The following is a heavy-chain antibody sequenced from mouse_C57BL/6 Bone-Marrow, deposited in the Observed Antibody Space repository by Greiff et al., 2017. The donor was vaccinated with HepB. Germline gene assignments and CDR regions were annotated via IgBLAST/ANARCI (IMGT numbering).Heavy chain of an antibody. CDR3: ARHATYWYFDV. Sequence: EVQVVESGGGLVKPGGSLKLSCAASGFTFSSYTMSWVRQTPEKRLEWVATISGGGGNTYYPDSVKGRFTISRDNAKNTLYLQMSSLRSEDTALYYCARHATYWYFDVWGTGTTVTVSS. J-gene: IGHJ1*03. CDR2: ISGGGGNT. CDR1: GFTFSSYT. V-gene: IGHV5-9*01.